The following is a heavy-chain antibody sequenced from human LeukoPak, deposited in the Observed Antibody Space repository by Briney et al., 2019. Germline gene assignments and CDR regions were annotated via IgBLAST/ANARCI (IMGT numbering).Heavy chain of an antibody. CDR2: IIPIFGTA. CDR1: GGTFSSYA. J-gene: IGHJ5*02. V-gene: IGHV1-69*13. D-gene: IGHD2-2*02. CDR3: ARPHCSSTSCYTSNWFDP. Sequence: SVKVSCKASGGTFSSYAISWVRQAPGQGLEWMGGIIPIFGTANCAQKFQGRVTITADESTSTAYMELSSLRSEDTAVYYCARPHCSSTSCYTSNWFDPWGQGILVTVSS.